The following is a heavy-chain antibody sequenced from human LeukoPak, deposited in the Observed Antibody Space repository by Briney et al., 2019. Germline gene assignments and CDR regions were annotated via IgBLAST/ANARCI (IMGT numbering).Heavy chain of an antibody. V-gene: IGHV3-30*18. Sequence: GRSLRLSCAASGFTFSSYGMHWVRQAPGKGLEWVAVISYDGSNQYYADSVKGRFTISRDNSKNTLYLQMNSLRGADTAVYYCAKAHTVTTLYWFDPRGQGTLVTVSS. CDR3: AKAHTVTTLYWFDP. D-gene: IGHD4-17*01. CDR2: ISYDGSNQ. CDR1: GFTFSSYG. J-gene: IGHJ5*02.